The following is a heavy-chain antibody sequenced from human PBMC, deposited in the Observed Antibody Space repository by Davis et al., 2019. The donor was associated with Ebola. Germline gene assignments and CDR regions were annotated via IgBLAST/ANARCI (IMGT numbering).Heavy chain of an antibody. D-gene: IGHD2-15*01. V-gene: IGHV4-39*07. Sequence: MPSETLSLTCTVSAGSISSSSYYWGWIRQPPGKGLEWIGSIYYSGSTYYNPSLKSRVTISVDTSKNQSSLKLSSVTAADTAVYYCARNIVAQEGWFDPWGQGTLVTVSS. CDR2: IYYSGST. CDR1: AGSISSSSYY. CDR3: ARNIVAQEGWFDP. J-gene: IGHJ5*02.